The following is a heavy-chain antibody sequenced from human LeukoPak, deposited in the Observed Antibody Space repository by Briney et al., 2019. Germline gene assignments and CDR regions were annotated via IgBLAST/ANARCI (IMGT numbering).Heavy chain of an antibody. V-gene: IGHV4-34*01. CDR3: ASRLKTTGYRYDY. CDR2: INHSGST. D-gene: IGHD4-17*01. Sequence: SETLSLTCAVYGGSFSGYYWSWIRQHPGKGLEWIGEINHSGSTNYNPSLKSRVTISVDTSKNQFSLKLSSVTAADTAVYYCASRLKTTGYRYDYWGQGTLVTVSS. J-gene: IGHJ4*02. CDR1: GGSFSGYY.